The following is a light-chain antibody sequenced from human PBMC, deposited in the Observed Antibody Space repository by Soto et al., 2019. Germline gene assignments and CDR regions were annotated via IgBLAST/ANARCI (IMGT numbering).Light chain of an antibody. V-gene: IGKV1-33*01. CDR1: QDISIY. CDR2: DAS. J-gene: IGKJ1*01. Sequence: DIQMTQSPSSLSASVGDRVTITCPASQDISIYLNWYQQKPGKAPKLLIYDASNLETGVPSRFSGSGSGTDFTFTISSLQPEDIATYYCQHYDNLPPWTFGQGTKVEIK. CDR3: QHYDNLPPWT.